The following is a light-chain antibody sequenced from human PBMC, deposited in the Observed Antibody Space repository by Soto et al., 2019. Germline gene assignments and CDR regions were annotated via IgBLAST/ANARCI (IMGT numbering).Light chain of an antibody. V-gene: IGKV2-28*01. Sequence: DIVLIQSPLSLPVTPGEPASISCKSSQSLLYSNGHNYLEWFLQKPGQSPQLLIYLGSNRASGVPDRFSGSGSGKYFTLKISRVEAEDVGVYYCLQTLQSWTFGQGTKVEI. CDR3: LQTLQSWT. CDR1: QSLLYSNGHNY. J-gene: IGKJ1*01. CDR2: LGS.